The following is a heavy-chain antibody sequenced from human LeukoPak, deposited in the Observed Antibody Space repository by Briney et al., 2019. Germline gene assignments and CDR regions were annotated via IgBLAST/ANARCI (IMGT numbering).Heavy chain of an antibody. CDR2: ISPSGGIT. J-gene: IGHJ6*03. CDR3: ARVLRYCSGGNCYSGGLGYMDV. CDR1: GFTFSTYG. D-gene: IGHD2-15*01. V-gene: IGHV3-23*01. Sequence: GGSLRLSCAASGFTFSTYGMNWVRQAPGKGLEWVSGISPSGGITYYTDSVKGRFTISRDNSRHTVSLQMNSLRGEDTAVYYCARVLRYCSGGNCYSGGLGYMDVWGKGTTVTISS.